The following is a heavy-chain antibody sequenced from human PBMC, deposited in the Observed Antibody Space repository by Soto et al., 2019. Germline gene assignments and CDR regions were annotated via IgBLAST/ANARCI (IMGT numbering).Heavy chain of an antibody. Sequence: EVQLVESGGGLVQPGRSLRLSCAASGFTFDDFAMHWVRQPPGKGLEWVPGISWNSASIVYADSVKGRFTISRDNAKNSLYLQLDSLGVEDTAFYYCAKGPGLVASSGSPDSWGQGTLVSVSS. V-gene: IGHV3-9*01. J-gene: IGHJ4*02. CDR2: ISWNSASI. D-gene: IGHD2-8*02. CDR1: GFTFDDFA. CDR3: AKGPGLVASSGSPDS.